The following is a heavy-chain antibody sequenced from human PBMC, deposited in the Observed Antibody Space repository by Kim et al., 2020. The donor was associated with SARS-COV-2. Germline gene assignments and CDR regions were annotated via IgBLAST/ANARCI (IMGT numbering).Heavy chain of an antibody. Sequence: SVKVSCKASGGTFSSYAISWVRQAPGQGLEWMGGIIPIFGTANYAQKFQGRVTITADESTSTAYMELSSLRSEDTAVYYCATPKHQSGYINDLDYWGQGTLVTVSS. D-gene: IGHD5-18*01. V-gene: IGHV1-69*13. J-gene: IGHJ4*02. CDR2: IIPIFGTA. CDR1: GGTFSSYA. CDR3: ATPKHQSGYINDLDY.